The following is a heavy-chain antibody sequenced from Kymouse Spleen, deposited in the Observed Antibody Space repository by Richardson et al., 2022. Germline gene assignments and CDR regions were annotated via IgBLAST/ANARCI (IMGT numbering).Heavy chain of an antibody. CDR2: ISYDGSNK. D-gene: IGHD1-7*01. CDR1: GFTFSSYG. CDR3: AKDITGTWGYYYYGMDV. J-gene: IGHJ6*02. Sequence: QVQLVESGGGVVQPGRSLRLSCAASGFTFSSYGMHWVRQAPGKGLEWVAVISYDGSNKYYADSVKGRFTISRDNSKNTLYLQMNSLRAEDTAVYYCAKDITGTWGYYYYGMDVWGQGTTVTVSS. V-gene: IGHV3-30*18.